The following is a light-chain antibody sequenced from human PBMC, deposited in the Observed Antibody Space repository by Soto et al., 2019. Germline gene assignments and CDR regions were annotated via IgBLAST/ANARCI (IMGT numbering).Light chain of an antibody. CDR1: QSVSSY. V-gene: IGKV3-20*01. CDR3: HHYGDTPRT. Sequence: EIVLTQSPGTLSLSPGERATLSCRASQSVSSYLAWYQQKPGQAPRLLMYGASSRATGIPDRFSGSGSGTDFTLTISRLEPEDFAVYYCHHYGDTPRTFDQGTKVEIK. CDR2: GAS. J-gene: IGKJ1*01.